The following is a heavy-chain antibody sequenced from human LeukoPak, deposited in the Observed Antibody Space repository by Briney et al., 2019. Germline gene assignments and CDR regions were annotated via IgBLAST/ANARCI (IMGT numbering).Heavy chain of an antibody. D-gene: IGHD2-15*01. CDR2: IYETGCT. V-gene: IGHV4-39*01. CDR1: GASISSSTYY. Sequence: SSETLSLTCTVSGASISSSTYYWGWIRQPPGKGLEWIGCIYETGCTYYKSSLKSRVTISVDTSKNQFSLKLSSVTAADTAVYYCARHSGSGYYFYFYTMDVWGQGATVTVSS. J-gene: IGHJ6*01. CDR3: ARHSGSGYYFYFYTMDV.